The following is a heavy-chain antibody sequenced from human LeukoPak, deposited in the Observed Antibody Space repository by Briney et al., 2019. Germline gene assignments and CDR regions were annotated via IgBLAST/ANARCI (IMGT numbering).Heavy chain of an antibody. Sequence: ASVKVSCKASGYTFTSYDINWVRQATGQGLEWMGWMNPNSGNTGYAQKFQGRVTITRNTSISTAYMELSSLRSEDTAVYYCARGAPYDFWSGYYSRETRMLDYWGQGTLVTVSS. D-gene: IGHD3-3*01. V-gene: IGHV1-8*03. CDR1: GYTFTSYD. CDR3: ARGAPYDFWSGYYSRETRMLDY. CDR2: MNPNSGNT. J-gene: IGHJ4*02.